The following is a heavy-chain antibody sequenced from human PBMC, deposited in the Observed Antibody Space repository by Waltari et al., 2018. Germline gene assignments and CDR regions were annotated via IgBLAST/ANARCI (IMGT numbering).Heavy chain of an antibody. CDR3: AKDHGQLVPSYAFDI. V-gene: IGHV3-43D*03. CDR1: GFTFDDYA. Sequence: EVQLVESGGVVVQPGGSLRLSCAASGFTFDDYALHWVRQAPGKGLEWVSLISWDGGSTYYADAVKGRFTISRDNSKNSLYLQMNSLRAEDTALYYCAKDHGQLVPSYAFDIWGQGTMVTVSS. J-gene: IGHJ3*02. D-gene: IGHD6-6*01. CDR2: ISWDGGST.